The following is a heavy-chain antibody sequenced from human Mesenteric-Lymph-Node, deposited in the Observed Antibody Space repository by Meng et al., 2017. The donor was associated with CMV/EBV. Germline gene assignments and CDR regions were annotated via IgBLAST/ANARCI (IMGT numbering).Heavy chain of an antibody. CDR2: TYYRSKWDN. J-gene: IGHJ4*02. Sequence: ISGDSVSSNSAAWNWIRQSPSRGLEWLGRTYYRSKWDNDYAVSVKSRITINPDTSKNQFYLKLNSVTPEDTAVYYCARDRWAAGPFDYWGQGTLVTVSS. V-gene: IGHV6-1*01. CDR1: GDSVSSNSAA. D-gene: IGHD6-13*01. CDR3: ARDRWAAGPFDY.